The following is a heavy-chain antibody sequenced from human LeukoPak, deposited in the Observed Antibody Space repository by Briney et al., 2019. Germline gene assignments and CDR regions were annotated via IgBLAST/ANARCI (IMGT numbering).Heavy chain of an antibody. Sequence: PSETLSLTCGVSGTSFSSYYWSWIRQPPGKGLEWIGYFYDTRSPKYNPSLERRVTISVDMSRNQFSLTLTSLTAADTAVYYCARGRGSLTYWGQGTLATVSS. CDR1: GTSFSSYY. D-gene: IGHD3-10*01. V-gene: IGHV4-59*01. CDR3: ARGRGSLTY. J-gene: IGHJ4*02. CDR2: FYDTRSP.